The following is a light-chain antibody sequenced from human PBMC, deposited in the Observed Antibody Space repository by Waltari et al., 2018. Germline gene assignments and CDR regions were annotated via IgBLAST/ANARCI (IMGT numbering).Light chain of an antibody. V-gene: IGKV3-11*01. CDR1: QSVSSY. Sequence: EIVLTQSPATLSLSPGERATLSCRASQSVSSYLAWYQQKPGQAPRLLIYDASNRATGIPARFSGSGSGTDFTLTISSLEPEDFAVYYCQQYNSYSHTFGQGTKLEIK. CDR2: DAS. CDR3: QQYNSYSHT. J-gene: IGKJ2*01.